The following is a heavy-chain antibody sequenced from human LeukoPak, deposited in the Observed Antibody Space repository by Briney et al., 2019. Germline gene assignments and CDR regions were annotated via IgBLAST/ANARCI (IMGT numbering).Heavy chain of an antibody. Sequence: SETLSLTCTVSGSSISSRTYYWGWIRQPPGKGLEWIGSSYYSGSTYYNPSLKSRVTISVDTSKNQFSLKLRSVTAADTAVYYCARLADCSSTRCHDYWGQGTLVTVSS. V-gene: IGHV4-39*01. J-gene: IGHJ4*02. CDR2: SYYSGST. D-gene: IGHD2-2*01. CDR3: ARLADCSSTRCHDY. CDR1: GSSISSRTYY.